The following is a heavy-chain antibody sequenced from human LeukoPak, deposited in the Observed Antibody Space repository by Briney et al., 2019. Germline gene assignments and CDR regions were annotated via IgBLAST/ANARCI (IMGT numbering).Heavy chain of an antibody. CDR1: GFTFSSYG. J-gene: IGHJ4*02. D-gene: IGHD6-19*01. CDR2: INRGSSTI. Sequence: GGSLRLSCVVSGFTFSSYGMNWVRQAPGKGLEWVSYINRGSSTIYYADSVKGRFTISRDNAKNSLYQQMNSLRAEDTAVYYCARDRSSYSSGWPNFDYWGQGTLVTVSS. CDR3: ARDRSSYSSGWPNFDY. V-gene: IGHV3-48*04.